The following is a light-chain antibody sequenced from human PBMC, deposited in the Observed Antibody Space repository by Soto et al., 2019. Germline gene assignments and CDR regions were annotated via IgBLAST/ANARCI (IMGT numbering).Light chain of an antibody. V-gene: IGKV4-1*01. CDR3: QQYYSTPFT. CDR1: QSVLYTSNNKNY. J-gene: IGKJ4*01. Sequence: DIVMTQSPDSLAVSLGERATVNCKSSQSVLYTSNNKNYLAWYQQRPRQPPKLLIYWASARESGVPDRFSGSGSGTDFTLTISSLQAEDVAVYYCQQYYSTPFTVGGGTQVEIK. CDR2: WAS.